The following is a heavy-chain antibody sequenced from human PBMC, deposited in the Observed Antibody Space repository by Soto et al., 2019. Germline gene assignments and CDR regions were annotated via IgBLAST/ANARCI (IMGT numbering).Heavy chain of an antibody. CDR1: GFTVGSNY. Sequence: GGSLRLSCAASGFTVGSNYMSWVRQAPGKGLEWVSVIYSGGSTYYADSVKGRFTISRDDSKNTLYLQMNSLRAEDTAVYYCARNYYDSGGGFDYWGQGTLVTVSS. CDR3: ARNYYDSGGGFDY. CDR2: IYSGGST. D-gene: IGHD3-22*01. J-gene: IGHJ4*02. V-gene: IGHV3-53*01.